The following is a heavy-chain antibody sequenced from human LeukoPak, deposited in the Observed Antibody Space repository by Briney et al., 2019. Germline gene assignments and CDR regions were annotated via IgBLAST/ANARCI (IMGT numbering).Heavy chain of an antibody. J-gene: IGHJ4*02. CDR1: GFTFSSYA. Sequence: PGGSLRLSCAASGFTFSSYAMSWVRQAPGKGPAWVSGIGGHGATTYYADSVKGRFTISRDNSQNTLYLQMNSLRAEDTAVYYCAKVGVWFLQLQPLYYFDYWGQGTLVTVSS. CDR3: AKVGVWFLQLQPLYYFDY. D-gene: IGHD5-24*01. CDR2: IGGHGATT. V-gene: IGHV3-23*01.